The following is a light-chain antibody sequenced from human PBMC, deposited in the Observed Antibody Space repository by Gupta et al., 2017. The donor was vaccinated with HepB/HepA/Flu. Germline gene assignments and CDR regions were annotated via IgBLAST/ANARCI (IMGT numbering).Light chain of an antibody. Sequence: EIVLTQSPGTLSLSPGESATLSCRASQSVSSSYLAWYQQKPGQAPRLLIYGASSRATGIPDRFSGSGSGTDFTLTISSLEPEDFAVYYCQQYGSSTWTFGQGTKVEIK. V-gene: IGKV3-20*01. CDR1: QSVSSSY. CDR2: GAS. CDR3: QQYGSSTWT. J-gene: IGKJ1*01.